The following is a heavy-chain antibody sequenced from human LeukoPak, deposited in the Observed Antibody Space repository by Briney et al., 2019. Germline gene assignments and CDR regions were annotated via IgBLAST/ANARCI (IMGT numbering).Heavy chain of an antibody. CDR1: GYSFTSYW. CDR2: IDPSDSYT. D-gene: IGHD6-19*01. V-gene: IGHV5-10-1*01. J-gene: IGHJ4*02. Sequence: GESLKISCKGSGYSFTSYWISWVRQMPGKGLEWMGRIDPSDSYTNYSPSFQGHVTISADKSISTAYLQWSSLKASDTAMYYCAVRGAVAGTLYYFDYWGQGTLVIVSS. CDR3: AVRGAVAGTLYYFDY.